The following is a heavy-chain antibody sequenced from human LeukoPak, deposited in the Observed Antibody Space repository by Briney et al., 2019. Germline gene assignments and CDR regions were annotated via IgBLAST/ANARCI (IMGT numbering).Heavy chain of an antibody. CDR1: GGSISSYY. CDR2: IYYSGST. Sequence: SETLSLTCTVSGGSISSYYWSWIRQPPGKGLEWIGYIYYSGSTNYNPSLKSRVTISVDTSKNQFSLKLSSVTAADTAVYCCARGASGSYFWFDPWGQGTLVTVSS. V-gene: IGHV4-59*01. CDR3: ARGASGSYFWFDP. J-gene: IGHJ5*02. D-gene: IGHD1-26*01.